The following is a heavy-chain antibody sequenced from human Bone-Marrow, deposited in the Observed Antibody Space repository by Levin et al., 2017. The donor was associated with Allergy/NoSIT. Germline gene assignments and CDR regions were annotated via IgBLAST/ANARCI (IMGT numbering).Heavy chain of an antibody. CDR1: GFTFSSYF. CDR3: TYLGGAPAVRPLDS. Sequence: GESLKISCAASGFTFSSYFMSWVRQAPGKGPEWISAIRDSGSDTWYADSVVGRFTISRDNSKNTVYLQMNSLRAEDTALYYCTYLGGAPAVRPLDSWGQGTPVTVSS. CDR2: IRDSGSDT. J-gene: IGHJ4*02. D-gene: IGHD2-2*01. V-gene: IGHV3-23*01.